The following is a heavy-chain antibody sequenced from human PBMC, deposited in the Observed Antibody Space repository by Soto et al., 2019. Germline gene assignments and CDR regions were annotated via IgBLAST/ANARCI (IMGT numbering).Heavy chain of an antibody. Sequence: PGGSLRLSCAASGFTFSSYEMNWVRQAPGKGLEWVSYISSSGSTIYYADSVKGRFTISRDNAKNSLYLQMNSLRAEDTAVYYCAVSPDGYYYGMDVWGQGTTVTVSS. J-gene: IGHJ6*02. D-gene: IGHD4-17*01. CDR3: AVSPDGYYYGMDV. CDR1: GFTFSSYE. V-gene: IGHV3-48*03. CDR2: ISSSGSTI.